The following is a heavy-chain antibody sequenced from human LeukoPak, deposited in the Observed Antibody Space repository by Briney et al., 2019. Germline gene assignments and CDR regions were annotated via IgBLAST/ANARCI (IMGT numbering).Heavy chain of an antibody. J-gene: IGHJ5*02. CDR3: AREDSSGWYNRWFDP. Sequence: SSETLSLTCTVSGGSISSYYWSWIRQPPGKGLEWIGYIYYSGSTNYNPSLKSRVTISVDTSKNQFSLKLRSVTAADTAVYYCAREDSSGWYNRWFDPWGQGTLVTVSS. CDR1: GGSISSYY. V-gene: IGHV4-59*01. D-gene: IGHD6-19*01. CDR2: IYYSGST.